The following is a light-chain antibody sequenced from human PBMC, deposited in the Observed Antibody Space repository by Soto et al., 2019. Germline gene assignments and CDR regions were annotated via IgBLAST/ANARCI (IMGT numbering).Light chain of an antibody. CDR3: QQYDTYPWT. Sequence: DIQMTQSPTTLSASVGDRVIITCRASQRMSAWLAWYQQKPGKAPQLLIYDASSLENGVPSRFSGSGSGTEFTLTISSLQPDDFATYYCQQYDTYPWTFGQGTKVDIK. V-gene: IGKV1-5*01. CDR2: DAS. J-gene: IGKJ1*01. CDR1: QRMSAW.